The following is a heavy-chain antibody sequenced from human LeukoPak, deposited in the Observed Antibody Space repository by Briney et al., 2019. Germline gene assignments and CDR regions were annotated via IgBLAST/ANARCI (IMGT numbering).Heavy chain of an antibody. J-gene: IGHJ4*02. D-gene: IGHD5-12*01. V-gene: IGHV1-69*04. CDR2: IIPILGIA. Sequence: SVKVSCKASGYTFTSYGISWVRQAPGQGLEWMGRIIPILGIANYAQKFQGRVTITADKSTSTAYMELSSLRSEDTAVYYCARDLPGYSGLIDYWGQGTLVTVSS. CDR1: GYTFTSYG. CDR3: ARDLPGYSGLIDY.